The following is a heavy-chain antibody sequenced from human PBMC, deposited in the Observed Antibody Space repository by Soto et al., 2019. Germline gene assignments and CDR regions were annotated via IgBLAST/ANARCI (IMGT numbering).Heavy chain of an antibody. D-gene: IGHD1-26*01. CDR2: IDYSGSA. Sequence: PSETLSLTCTVSGDSILNTIYYWGWIRQPPGKGLEWIRTIDYSGSAQYTPSLKSRVTMSVDTSKNQFSLKLTSVTAADTAVYYCSRLVQWELPEYFQHWGQGTLVTVSS. J-gene: IGHJ1*01. CDR1: GDSILNTIYY. CDR3: SRLVQWELPEYFQH. V-gene: IGHV4-39*01.